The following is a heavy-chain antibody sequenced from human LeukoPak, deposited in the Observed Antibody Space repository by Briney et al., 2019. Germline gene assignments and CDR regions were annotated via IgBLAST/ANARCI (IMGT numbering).Heavy chain of an antibody. V-gene: IGHV1-69*04. CDR3: ARAGYNYYYYMDV. CDR2: IIPILGIA. CDR1: GYTFAGYY. Sequence: GASVKVSCKASGYTFAGYYMHWVRQAPGQGLEWMGRIIPILGIANYAQKFQGRVTITADKSTSTAYMELSSLRSEDTAVYYCARAGYNYYYYMDVWGKGTTVTVSS. D-gene: IGHD1-14*01. J-gene: IGHJ6*03.